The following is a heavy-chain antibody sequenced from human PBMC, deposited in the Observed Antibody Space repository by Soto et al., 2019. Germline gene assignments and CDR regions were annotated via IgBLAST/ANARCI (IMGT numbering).Heavy chain of an antibody. Sequence: QVQLVESGGGVVQPGRSLRLCCSASGFTFISDAMHWVRQVPGKGLEWVALISYDGFNKYYADSVKGRFFNSRDHSQTTLFLQMNGLRAEDTAVYYCAREYTHGYTRHFDDWAQGTLVNVSS. J-gene: IGHJ4*02. CDR3: AREYTHGYTRHFDD. D-gene: IGHD5-18*01. V-gene: IGHV3-30-3*01. CDR1: GFTFISDA. CDR2: ISYDGFNK.